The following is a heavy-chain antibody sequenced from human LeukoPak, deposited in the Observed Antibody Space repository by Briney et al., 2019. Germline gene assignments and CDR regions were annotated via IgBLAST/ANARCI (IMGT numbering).Heavy chain of an antibody. J-gene: IGHJ3*02. D-gene: IGHD2-2*02. CDR2: IRYDGSNK. CDR1: GFTFSSYG. CDR3: AKEDIVVVPAAIGAFDI. Sequence: GGSLRLSCAASGFTFSSYGMHWVRQAPGKGLEWVAFIRYDGSNKYYADSVKGRFTISRDNSKNTLYLQMNSLRAEDTAVYYCAKEDIVVVPAAIGAFDIWGQGTMVTVSS. V-gene: IGHV3-30*02.